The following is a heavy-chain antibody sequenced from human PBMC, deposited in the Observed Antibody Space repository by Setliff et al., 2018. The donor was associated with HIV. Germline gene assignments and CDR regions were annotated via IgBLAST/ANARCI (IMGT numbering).Heavy chain of an antibody. V-gene: IGHV4-4*09. CDR3: ARSRSYRSSWEYYFDY. J-gene: IGHJ4*02. D-gene: IGHD6-13*01. CDR1: GGSISGYN. CDR2: IYTSRGT. Sequence: SETLSLTCTVSGGSISGYNWNWLRQTPGKGLEWIGYIYTSRGTNYNHSLRTRVIISVDTANQFSLKLSSVTAADAAVYYCARSRSYRSSWEYYFDYLGQGILVTVSS.